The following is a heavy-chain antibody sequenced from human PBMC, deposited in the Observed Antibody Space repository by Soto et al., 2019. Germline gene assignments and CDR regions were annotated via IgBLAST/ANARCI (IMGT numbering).Heavy chain of an antibody. Sequence: QVQLVQSGAEVKKPGASVKVSCKASGYTFSSYGIHWVRQAPGQRLEWMGWIHAGDGNTKYSQKFQGRVTITRDTSASTAYMELSSLRSEDTAVFYCAREGYYSEYFQHWGQGTLVTVSS. CDR1: GYTFSSYG. CDR2: IHAGDGNT. J-gene: IGHJ1*01. CDR3: AREGYYSEYFQH. V-gene: IGHV1-3*01. D-gene: IGHD3-22*01.